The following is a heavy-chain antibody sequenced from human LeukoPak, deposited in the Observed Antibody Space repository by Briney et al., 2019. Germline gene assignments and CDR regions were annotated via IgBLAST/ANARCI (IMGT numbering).Heavy chain of an antibody. D-gene: IGHD3-3*01. CDR3: ASFRSADYDFWSGYFGTFDY. CDR2: IYHSGST. V-gene: IGHV4-30-2*01. Sequence: SSETLSLTCTVSGGSISSGGYYWSWIRQPPGKGLEWIGYIYHSGSTYYNPSLKSRVTISVDRPKNQFSLKLSSVTAADTAVYYCASFRSADYDFWSGYFGTFDYWGQGTLVTVSS. CDR1: GGSISSGGYY. J-gene: IGHJ4*02.